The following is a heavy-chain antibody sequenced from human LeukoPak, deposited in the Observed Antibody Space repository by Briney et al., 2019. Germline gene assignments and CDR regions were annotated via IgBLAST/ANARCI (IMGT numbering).Heavy chain of an antibody. V-gene: IGHV3-11*04. CDR3: ARDPIPGYEPLYI. Sequence: GGSLRLSCAASGFTFSDYYMSWIRQAPGKGLEWVSYITGSGTTIYYADSVRGRFTISRDNAKNSLYLQMNSLRAEDTAVYYCARDPIPGYEPLYILGQGTIVTVSS. CDR1: GFTFSDYY. D-gene: IGHD2-15*01. J-gene: IGHJ3*02. CDR2: ITGSGTTI.